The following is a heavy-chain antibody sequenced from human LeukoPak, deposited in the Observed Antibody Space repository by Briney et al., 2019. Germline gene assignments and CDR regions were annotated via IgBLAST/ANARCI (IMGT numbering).Heavy chain of an antibody. Sequence: PSQTLSLTCTVSGGSISSGDYYWSWIRQPPGKGLEWIGRIYTSGSTNYNPSLKSRVTMSVDTSKNQFSLKLSSVTAADTAVYYCAQEGWNYVYAFDIWGQGTMVTVSS. D-gene: IGHD1-7*01. CDR1: GGSISSGDYY. V-gene: IGHV4-61*02. CDR2: IYTSGST. J-gene: IGHJ3*02. CDR3: AQEGWNYVYAFDI.